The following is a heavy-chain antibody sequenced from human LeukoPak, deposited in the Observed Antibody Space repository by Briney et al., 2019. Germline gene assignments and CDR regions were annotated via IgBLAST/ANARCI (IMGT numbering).Heavy chain of an antibody. J-gene: IGHJ4*02. CDR1: GFIFSNDA. D-gene: IGHD1-14*01. Sequence: GRSLRLSCAASGFIFSNDAMHWVRQAPGKGLEWVAFIWFDGSNKHYADSVKGRFTISRDNSEDTLYPQMNSLRAEDTAVYYCVRDPSESGFAFDSWGQGALVTVSS. CDR2: IWFDGSNK. CDR3: VRDPSESGFAFDS. V-gene: IGHV3-33*01.